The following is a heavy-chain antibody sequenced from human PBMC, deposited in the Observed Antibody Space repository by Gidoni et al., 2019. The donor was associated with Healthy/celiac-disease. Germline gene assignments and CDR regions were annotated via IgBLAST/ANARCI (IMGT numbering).Heavy chain of an antibody. CDR1: GFLFSSYA. V-gene: IGHV3-23*01. Sequence: EVQLLESGGGLAQPGESLSLSCATSGFLFSSYAMSWVRQAPGQGLEWVAGISAGGGATYYGDSVKGRFTISRDNSKNTLSLQMNSLRAEDTAVYYCAKDRLTLDALDIWGQGTTVTVSS. CDR2: ISAGGGAT. J-gene: IGHJ3*02. D-gene: IGHD2-15*01. CDR3: AKDRLTLDALDI.